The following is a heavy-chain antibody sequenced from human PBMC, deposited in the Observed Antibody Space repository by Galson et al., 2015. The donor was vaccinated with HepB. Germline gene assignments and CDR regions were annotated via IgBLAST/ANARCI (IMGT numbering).Heavy chain of an antibody. CDR1: GFTFSSYS. CDR3: ARDGGYRSSWPFDY. CDR2: ISSSSSYI. Sequence: SLRLSCAASGFTFSSYSMNWVRQAPGRGLEWVSSISSSSSYIYYADSVKGRFTISRDNAKNSLYLQMNSLRAEDTAVYYCARDGGYRSSWPFDYWGQGTLVTVSS. D-gene: IGHD6-13*01. V-gene: IGHV3-21*01. J-gene: IGHJ4*02.